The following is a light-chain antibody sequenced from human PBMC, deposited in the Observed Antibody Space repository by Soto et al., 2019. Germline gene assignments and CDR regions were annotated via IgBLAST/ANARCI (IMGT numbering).Light chain of an antibody. CDR2: DAS. CDR1: QSVSID. CDR3: HQYGSSPRT. Sequence: EIVMTQSPATVPVSPGERVTLSCRASQSVSIDLAWYQQKPGQAPRLLIYDASNRATGIPAGFSGSGSGTEFTLTISSLQSEDFAVYYCHQYGSSPRTFGQGTKVDIK. V-gene: IGKV3D-15*01. J-gene: IGKJ1*01.